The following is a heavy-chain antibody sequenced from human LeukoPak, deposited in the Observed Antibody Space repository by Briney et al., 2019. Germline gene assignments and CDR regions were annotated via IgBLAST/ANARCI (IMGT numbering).Heavy chain of an antibody. D-gene: IGHD2-2*01. CDR3: ARTYCSSTTCFVVAFDI. Sequence: PSETLSLTCAVSGYSISSGYYWGWIRQPPGKGLEWIGSIYHSGSTYYNPSLKSRVTISVDTSKNQFSLKLSSVTAADTAVYYCARTYCSSTTCFVVAFDIWGRGTMVTVSS. CDR1: GYSISSGYY. J-gene: IGHJ3*02. V-gene: IGHV4-38-2*01. CDR2: IYHSGST.